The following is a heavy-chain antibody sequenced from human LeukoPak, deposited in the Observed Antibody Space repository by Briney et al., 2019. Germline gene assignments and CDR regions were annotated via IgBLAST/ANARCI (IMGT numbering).Heavy chain of an antibody. Sequence: SETLSLTCTVSGGSISSSSYYWGWIRQPPGKGLEWIGSIYYSGSTYYNPSLKSRVTMSLDTSTNQFSLKLSSVTAADTAVYYCARERSTTINTYFFDSWGPGTLVTVSS. V-gene: IGHV4-39*07. D-gene: IGHD4-11*01. J-gene: IGHJ4*02. CDR1: GGSISSSSYY. CDR3: ARERSTTINTYFFDS. CDR2: IYYSGST.